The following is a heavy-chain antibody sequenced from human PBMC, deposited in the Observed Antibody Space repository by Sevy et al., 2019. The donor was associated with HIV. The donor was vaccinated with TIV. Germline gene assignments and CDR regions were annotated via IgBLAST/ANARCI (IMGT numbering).Heavy chain of an antibody. Sequence: GGSLRLSCAASGFTFRRYCMTWVRQAPGKGLEWVANIKQDGGEKYSVDSVKGRFTISRDNAKNSLYLQMNSLRVEDTAVYYCARLRDDSSGFHLDYWGQGTLVTVSS. J-gene: IGHJ4*02. CDR1: GFTFRRYC. CDR2: IKQDGGEK. D-gene: IGHD3-22*01. CDR3: ARLRDDSSGFHLDY. V-gene: IGHV3-7*01.